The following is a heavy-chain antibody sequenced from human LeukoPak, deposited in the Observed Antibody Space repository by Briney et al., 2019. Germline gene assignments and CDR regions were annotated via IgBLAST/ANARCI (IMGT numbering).Heavy chain of an antibody. D-gene: IGHD6-13*01. Sequence: SETLSLTCTVSGGSFRRNYWSWIRQSPGKGLEWIGYIFYSGTTHYNPSLKSRVTISADRSRNQFSLNVSSVTAADTAVYYCARVREGIADAGTTTFSFFFDYWGQGTLVTVSS. V-gene: IGHV4-59*01. CDR3: ARVREGIADAGTTTFSFFFDY. CDR2: IFYSGTT. CDR1: GGSFRRNY. J-gene: IGHJ4*02.